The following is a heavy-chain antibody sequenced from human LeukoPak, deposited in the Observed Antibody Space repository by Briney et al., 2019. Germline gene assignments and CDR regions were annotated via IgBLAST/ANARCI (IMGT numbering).Heavy chain of an antibody. CDR2: ISSSGSST. D-gene: IGHD5-12*01. CDR3: AKDRGVATIYYFDY. CDR1: GFTFSSYA. J-gene: IGHJ4*02. Sequence: GGSLRLSCAASGFTFSSYAMSWVRQAPGKGLEWVSAISSSGSSTYYADSVKGRFTISRDNSKNTLYLQMNSLRAEDTVLYYCAKDRGVATIYYFDYWGQGTLVTASS. V-gene: IGHV3-23*01.